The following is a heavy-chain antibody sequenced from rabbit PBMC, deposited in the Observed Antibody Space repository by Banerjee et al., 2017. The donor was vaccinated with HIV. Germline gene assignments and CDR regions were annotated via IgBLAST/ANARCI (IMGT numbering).Heavy chain of an antibody. CDR2: IHTGSGST. CDR1: GFDFSSSYW. J-gene: IGHJ3*01. D-gene: IGHD6-1*01. CDR3: ARPDDIYDPTNL. V-gene: IGHV1S45*01. Sequence: QEQLVESGGGLVTPGGNLTLTCKASGFDFSSSYWICWVRQAPGKGLEWIAWIHTGSGSTWYASWAKGRFTISKTSSTTVTLQMTSLTAADTATYFCARPDDIYDPTNLWGQGTLVTVS.